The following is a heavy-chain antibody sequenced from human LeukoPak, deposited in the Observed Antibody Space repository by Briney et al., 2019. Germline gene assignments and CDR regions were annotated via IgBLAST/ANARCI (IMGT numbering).Heavy chain of an antibody. D-gene: IGHD3-22*01. CDR3: AREPKNYYDSSALDY. J-gene: IGHJ4*02. CDR1: GGSFSGYY. CDR2: INHSGST. Sequence: PSETLSLTCAVYGGSFSGYYWSWIRQPPGKGLEWIGEINHSGSTNYNPSLKSRVTISVDTSKNQFSLKLSSVTAADTAVYYCAREPKNYYDSSALDYWGQGILVTVSS. V-gene: IGHV4-34*01.